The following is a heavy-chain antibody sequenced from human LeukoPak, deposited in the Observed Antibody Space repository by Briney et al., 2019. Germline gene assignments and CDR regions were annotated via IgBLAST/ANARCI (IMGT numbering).Heavy chain of an antibody. J-gene: IGHJ4*02. CDR1: GFILSSYW. D-gene: IGHD2-15*01. V-gene: IGHV3-7*03. CDR2: MDLDGREK. Sequence: GGSLRLSCVASGFILSSYWMAWVRQTPGKGLEWVANMDLDGREKYYVDSVKGPFTISRDNTKNSLYLQLSSLRGEDTAVYYCVREDRSCYYHWGQGTLVTVSS. CDR3: VREDRSCYYH.